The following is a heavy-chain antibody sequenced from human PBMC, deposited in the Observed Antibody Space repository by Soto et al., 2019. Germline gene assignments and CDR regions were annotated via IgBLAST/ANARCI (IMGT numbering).Heavy chain of an antibody. J-gene: IGHJ6*03. CDR3: ARVPYYDFWSGYYRVYYYYYYMDV. V-gene: IGHV1-8*01. CDR2: MNPNRGNT. CDR1: GYTFTSYD. D-gene: IGHD3-3*01. Sequence: ASVKVSCKASGYTFTSYDINWVRQATGQGLEWMGWMNPNRGNTGYAQKFQGRVTMTRNTSISTAYMELSSLRSEDTAVYYCARVPYYDFWSGYYRVYYYYYYMDVWGKGTTVTVSS.